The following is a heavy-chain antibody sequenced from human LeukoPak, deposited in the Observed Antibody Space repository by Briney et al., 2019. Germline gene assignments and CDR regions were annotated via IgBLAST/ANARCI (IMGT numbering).Heavy chain of an antibody. CDR2: IYTDGRT. Sequence: QAGRCLRLSCAASGLTVSSNDMSWVRQASGRGLEWVSVIYTDGRTYYADSVKGRFTISRDNSKNTLYLQMNSLRAEDTAVYYCASMLYGGYFPDDYYYMDVWRKGTTVTVSS. V-gene: IGHV3-53*01. J-gene: IGHJ6*03. D-gene: IGHD4-17*01. CDR3: ASMLYGGYFPDDYYYMDV. CDR1: GLTVSSND.